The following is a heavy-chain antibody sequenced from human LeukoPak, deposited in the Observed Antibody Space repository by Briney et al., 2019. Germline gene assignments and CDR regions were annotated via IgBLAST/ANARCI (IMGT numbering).Heavy chain of an antibody. CDR2: MSPNSGDT. J-gene: IGHJ5*01. CDR3: ARRLRGVVSRKNWFDS. D-gene: IGHD3-10*01. CDR1: GYTFTSYE. Sequence: ASVKVSCKASGYTFTSYEIHWVRRASGRGLEWMGWMSPNSGDTGYAQKFQGRVTMTRNTSIGTAFLDLSSLTSDDTAVYYCARRLRGVVSRKNWFDSWGQGTLVTVSS. V-gene: IGHV1-8*01.